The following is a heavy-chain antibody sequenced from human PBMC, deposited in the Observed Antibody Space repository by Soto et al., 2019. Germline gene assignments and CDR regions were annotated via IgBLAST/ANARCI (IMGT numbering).Heavy chain of an antibody. J-gene: IGHJ5*02. D-gene: IGHD2-2*01. CDR3: ARDVGGVVVPAAVYNWFDP. CDR2: IIPIFGTA. Sequence: SVKVSCKASGGTFSSYAISWVRQAPGQGLEWMGGIIPIFGTANYAQKFQGRVTITADESTSTAYMELSSLRSEDTAVYYCARDVGGVVVPAAVYNWFDPWGQGTLVTVSS. V-gene: IGHV1-69*13. CDR1: GGTFSSYA.